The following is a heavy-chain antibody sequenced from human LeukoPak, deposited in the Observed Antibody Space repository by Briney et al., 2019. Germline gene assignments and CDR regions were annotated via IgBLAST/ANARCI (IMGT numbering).Heavy chain of an antibody. D-gene: IGHD6-13*01. CDR1: GFIFSNNW. V-gene: IGHV3-30-3*01. CDR3: ARDFPAAADNYYYYGMDV. Sequence: GGSLRLSCAASGFIFSNNWMSWVRQAPGKGLEWVAVISYDGSNKYYADSVKGRFTISRDNSKNTLYLQMNSLRAEDTAVYYCARDFPAAADNYYYYGMDVWGQGTTVTVSS. CDR2: ISYDGSNK. J-gene: IGHJ6*02.